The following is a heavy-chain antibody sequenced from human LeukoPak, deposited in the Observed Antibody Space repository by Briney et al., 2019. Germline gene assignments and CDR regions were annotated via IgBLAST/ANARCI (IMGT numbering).Heavy chain of an antibody. Sequence: SETLSLTCAVSGGSISTYYWSWIRQPAGKGLEWIGRIYISGGTNYKPSLTRRVTRSVDTSKNQFSLSLRALSAAGTAVYCCAGPPGGDSSSVAAFDTSGPRAIGTAS. J-gene: IGHJ3*02. CDR3: AGPPGGDSSSVAAFDT. V-gene: IGHV4-4*07. CDR1: GGSISTYY. D-gene: IGHD2-21*02. CDR2: IYISGGT.